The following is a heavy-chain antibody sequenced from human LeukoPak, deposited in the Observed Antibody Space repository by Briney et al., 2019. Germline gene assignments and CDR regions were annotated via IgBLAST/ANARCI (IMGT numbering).Heavy chain of an antibody. D-gene: IGHD3-16*02. CDR2: ISSGGDYL. CDR1: GFTFGGYT. CDR3: ARVSICGVVIANDY. V-gene: IGHV3-21*01. Sequence: PGGSLRLSCAASGFTFGGYTMSWVRQPPGKGLQWVSTISSGGDYLSSADPVKGRLTILKDDSKNSLYLHMNSLRAEDTAVYYCARVSICGVVIANDYWGQGTVVTVSS. J-gene: IGHJ4*02.